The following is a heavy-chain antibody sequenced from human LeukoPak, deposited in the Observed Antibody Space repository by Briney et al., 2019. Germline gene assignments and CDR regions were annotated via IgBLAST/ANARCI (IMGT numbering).Heavy chain of an antibody. J-gene: IGHJ4*02. CDR2: IITILGIA. D-gene: IGHD3-22*01. CDR1: GGTFSSYA. CDR3: ARVAGTPPYYDSSGSFDY. Sequence: SVTVSCKASGGTFSSYAISWVRQAPGQGLEWMGGIITILGIANYAQKFYGRVTITADKSTSTAYMELSSLRSEDTALYYCARVAGTPPYYDSSGSFDYWGQGTLVTVSS. V-gene: IGHV1-69*10.